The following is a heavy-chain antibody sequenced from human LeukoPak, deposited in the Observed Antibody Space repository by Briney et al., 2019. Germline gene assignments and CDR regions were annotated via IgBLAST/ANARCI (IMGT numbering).Heavy chain of an antibody. D-gene: IGHD5-12*01. J-gene: IGHJ3*02. CDR3: AGHKGIVADAFDI. Sequence: SETLSLTCTVSGGSISSSSYYWGWIRQPPGKGLEWIGSIYYSGSTYYNPSLKSRVTISVDTSKNQFSLKLSSVTAADTAVYYCAGHKGIVADAFDIWGQGTMVTVSS. V-gene: IGHV4-39*01. CDR2: IYYSGST. CDR1: GGSISSSSYY.